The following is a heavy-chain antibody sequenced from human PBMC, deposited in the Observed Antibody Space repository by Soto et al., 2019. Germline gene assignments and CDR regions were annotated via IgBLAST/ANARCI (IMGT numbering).Heavy chain of an antibody. Sequence: QVQLVESGGGVVQPGTSLRLSCAASGFTFSRHGMHWVRQTPGKGLEWLAVILNDASGHWYADSVKGRFTISRDTCENTLYLQMNGLRLEDTAMFYCARDDDCPDYGFDYWGQGTLVTVSS. J-gene: IGHJ4*02. CDR3: ARDDDCPDYGFDY. V-gene: IGHV3-33*01. CDR2: ILNDASGH. D-gene: IGHD4-17*01. CDR1: GFTFSRHG.